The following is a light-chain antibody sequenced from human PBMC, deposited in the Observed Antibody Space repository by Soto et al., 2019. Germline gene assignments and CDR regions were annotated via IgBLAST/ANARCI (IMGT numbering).Light chain of an antibody. CDR2: EVS. V-gene: IGLV2-8*01. CDR1: SSDVGGYNY. J-gene: IGLJ3*02. CDR3: SSSAGSKGV. Sequence: QSALTQPPSASGSPGQSVTISCTGTSSDVGGYNYVSWYQQHPGKAPKLMIYEVSKRPSGVPDRFSGSKSGNTASLTVSGLQAEDEADYYCSSSAGSKGVFGGGTKLTVL.